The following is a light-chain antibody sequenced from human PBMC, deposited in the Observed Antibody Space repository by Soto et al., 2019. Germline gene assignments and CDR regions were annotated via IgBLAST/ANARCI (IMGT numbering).Light chain of an antibody. Sequence: QSALTQPASVSGSPGQSITISCTGTSSDIGDYNYVSWYQQHPGKAPKLMIYEVTYRPSGVSNRFSGSKSGNTASLTISGLQAADEADYYCCSYTVNYVVFGGGTKVTVL. CDR2: EVT. CDR3: CSYTVNYVV. V-gene: IGLV2-14*01. CDR1: SSDIGDYNY. J-gene: IGLJ3*02.